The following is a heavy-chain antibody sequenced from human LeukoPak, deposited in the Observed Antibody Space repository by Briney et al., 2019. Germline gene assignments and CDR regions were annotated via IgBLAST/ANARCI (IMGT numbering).Heavy chain of an antibody. D-gene: IGHD2-15*01. Sequence: GGSLRLSCAASGFTFSSYWMSWVRQAPGKGLEWVANIKQDGSEKYYVDSVKGRFTISRDNAKNSLYLQMNSLRAEDTAVYYCARVGVVVVAASDYFDYWGQGTLVTVSS. V-gene: IGHV3-7*01. CDR3: ARVGVVVVAASDYFDY. CDR2: IKQDGSEK. CDR1: GFTFSSYW. J-gene: IGHJ4*02.